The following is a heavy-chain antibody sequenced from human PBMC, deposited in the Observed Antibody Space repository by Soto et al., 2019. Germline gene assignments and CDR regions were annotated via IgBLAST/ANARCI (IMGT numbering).Heavy chain of an antibody. CDR2: ISGSGGST. V-gene: IGHV3-23*01. CDR3: AKSGERITMVRGVSNWFDP. J-gene: IGHJ5*02. Sequence: GESLKISCAASGFTFSSYAMSWVRQAPGKGLEWVSAISGSGGSTYYADSVKGRFTISRDNSKNTLYLQMNSLRAEDTAVYYCAKSGERITMVRGVSNWFDPWGQGTLVTVSS. D-gene: IGHD3-10*01. CDR1: GFTFSSYA.